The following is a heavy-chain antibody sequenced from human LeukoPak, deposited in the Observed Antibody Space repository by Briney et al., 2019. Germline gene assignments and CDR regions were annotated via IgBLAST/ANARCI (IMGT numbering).Heavy chain of an antibody. V-gene: IGHV3-30*04. Sequence: PGGSLRLSCAASGFTFNFFSMYWVRQSPGKGLEWVAVISYDATNEYYADPVKGRFTISRDDSKSTLYLQMNSLRAEDTAVYYCVRDFASGSYYNLFDYWGQGTLVTVSS. CDR2: ISYDATNE. CDR1: GFTFNFFS. J-gene: IGHJ4*02. D-gene: IGHD3-10*01. CDR3: VRDFASGSYYNLFDY.